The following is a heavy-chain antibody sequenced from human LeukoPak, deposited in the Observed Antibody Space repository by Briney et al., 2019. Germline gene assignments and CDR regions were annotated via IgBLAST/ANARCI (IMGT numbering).Heavy chain of an antibody. CDR3: AREVGAFDY. V-gene: IGHV4-59*01. J-gene: IGHJ4*02. Sequence: KPSETLSLTCTVSGGSISSYYWSWIRQPPGKGLEWIGYIYYGGSTNYNPSLKSRVTISVDTSKNQFSLKLSSVTAADTAVYYCAREVGAFDYWGQGTLVTVSS. CDR1: GGSISSYY. CDR2: IYYGGST. D-gene: IGHD1-26*01.